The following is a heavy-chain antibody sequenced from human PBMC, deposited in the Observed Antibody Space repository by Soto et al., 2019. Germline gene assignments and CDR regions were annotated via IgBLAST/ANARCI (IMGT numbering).Heavy chain of an antibody. CDR1: GGSFSGYY. J-gene: IGHJ6*02. CDR2: INHSGST. Sequence: SETLSLTCAVYGGSFSGYYWSWVRQPPGKGLEWIGEINHSGSTNYNPSLKSRVTMSVDTSKNQFSLKLSSVTAADTAVYYCARAAYYDFWSGYYTRSDYYYYGMDVWGQGTTVTVYS. V-gene: IGHV4-34*01. D-gene: IGHD3-3*01. CDR3: ARAAYYDFWSGYYTRSDYYYYGMDV.